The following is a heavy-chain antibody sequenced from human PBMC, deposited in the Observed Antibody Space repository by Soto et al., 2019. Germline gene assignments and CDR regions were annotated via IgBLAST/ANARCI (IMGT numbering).Heavy chain of an antibody. CDR2: ISSSGSTI. CDR1: GFTFSSYE. Sequence: GGSLRLSCAASGFTFSSYEMNWVRQAPGKGLEWVSYISSSGSTIYYADSVKGRFTISRDNAKNSLYLQMSSLRAEDTAVYYCARASAYYYDSSGYPLGAFDIWGQGTMVTVSS. CDR3: ARASAYYYDSSGYPLGAFDI. D-gene: IGHD3-22*01. V-gene: IGHV3-48*03. J-gene: IGHJ3*02.